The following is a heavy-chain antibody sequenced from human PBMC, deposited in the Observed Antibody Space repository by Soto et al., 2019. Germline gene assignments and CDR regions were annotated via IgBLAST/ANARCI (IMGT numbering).Heavy chain of an antibody. CDR1: GFTFSNYD. Sequence: PGGSLRLSCAASGFTFSNYDMHWVRQAPGKGLEWVAVISYDGSNKYYADSVKGRFTSSRDNSKNTLYLQMNCLRAEDTAVYYCAKDGEEEEPGIAAAGLFDYWGQGTLVTVSS. J-gene: IGHJ4*02. CDR2: ISYDGSNK. V-gene: IGHV3-30*18. CDR3: AKDGEEEEPGIAAAGLFDY. D-gene: IGHD6-13*01.